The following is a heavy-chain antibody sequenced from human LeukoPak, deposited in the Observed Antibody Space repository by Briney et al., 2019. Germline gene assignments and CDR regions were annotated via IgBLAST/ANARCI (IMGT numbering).Heavy chain of an antibody. J-gene: IGHJ5*02. Sequence: PSETLSLTCAVSGGSFSGYYWSWIRQPAGKGLEWIGRIYTSGSTNYNPSLKSRVTMSVDTSKNQFSLKLSSVTAADTAVYYCARVAYNWFDPWGQGTLVTVSS. V-gene: IGHV4-4*07. CDR1: GGSFSGYY. CDR3: ARVAYNWFDP. CDR2: IYTSGST.